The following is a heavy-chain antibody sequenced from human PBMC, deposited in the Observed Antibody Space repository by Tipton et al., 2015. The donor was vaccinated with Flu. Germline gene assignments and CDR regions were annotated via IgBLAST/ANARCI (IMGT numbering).Heavy chain of an antibody. J-gene: IGHJ4*02. D-gene: IGHD3-10*01. V-gene: IGHV4-4*07. Sequence: TLSLTCTVSGGSLSSFYWTWIRQPAGKGLEWIGRIYSSVITKYNPSLKSRVTMSVDTSKNQFSLSLSSVTAADTAVYYCARGSGSGTFVIFDYWGQGTLVAVSS. CDR3: ARGSGSGTFVIFDY. CDR1: GGSLSSFY. CDR2: IYSSVIT.